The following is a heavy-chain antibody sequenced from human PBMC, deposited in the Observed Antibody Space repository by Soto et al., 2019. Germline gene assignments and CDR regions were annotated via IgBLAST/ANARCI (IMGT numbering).Heavy chain of an antibody. V-gene: IGHV3-23*01. J-gene: IGHJ4*02. Sequence: GSLRLSCAASGFTFSSYAMSWVRQAPGKGLEWVSAISGSGVSTYYADSVKGRFTISRDNSKNTLYLQMNSLRAEDTAVYYCASTIWNDYHTVLDYWGQGTLVIVSS. CDR2: ISGSGVST. D-gene: IGHD3-3*01. CDR3: ASTIWNDYHTVLDY. CDR1: GFTFSSYA.